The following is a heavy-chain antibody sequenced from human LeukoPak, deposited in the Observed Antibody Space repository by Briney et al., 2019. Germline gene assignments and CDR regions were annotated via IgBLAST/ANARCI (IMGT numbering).Heavy chain of an antibody. D-gene: IGHD6-19*01. Sequence: ASVKVSCKASGYTFTGYYMHWVRQAPGQGLEWMGRINPNSGGTNYAQKFQGRVTMTRDTSISTAYMELSRLRSDDTAVYYCSAVAGHYYYYYMDVWGKGTTVTVSS. J-gene: IGHJ6*03. CDR1: GYTFTGYY. CDR2: INPNSGGT. CDR3: SAVAGHYYYYYMDV. V-gene: IGHV1-2*06.